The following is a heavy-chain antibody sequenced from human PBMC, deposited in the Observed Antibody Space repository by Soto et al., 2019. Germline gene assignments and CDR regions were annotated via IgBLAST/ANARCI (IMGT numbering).Heavy chain of an antibody. D-gene: IGHD2-15*01. J-gene: IGHJ5*02. Sequence: SETLSLTCAVYGGSFSGYYWSWIRQPPGKGLEWIGEINHSGSTNYNPSLKSLFTISVDTSKNQFSLKLSSVIAADTAVYYCARGSEVVVAATTYNWFDPWGQGTLVTVSS. CDR2: INHSGST. CDR1: GGSFSGYY. V-gene: IGHV4-34*01. CDR3: ARGSEVVVAATTYNWFDP.